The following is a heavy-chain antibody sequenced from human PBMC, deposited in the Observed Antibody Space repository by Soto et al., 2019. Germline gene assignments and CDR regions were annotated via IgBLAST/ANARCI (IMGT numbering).Heavy chain of an antibody. CDR1: GFTFSSYS. V-gene: IGHV3-21*01. Sequence: EVQLVESGGGLVKPGGSLRLSCAASGFTFSSYSMNWVRQAPGKGLEWVSPISSSSSYIYYADSVKGRFTISRDNAKNSLYLQMNSLRAEDTAVYYCARMYYYDSSGYPSRTLRPWGQGTMVTVSS. J-gene: IGHJ3*01. CDR3: ARMYYYDSSGYPSRTLRP. D-gene: IGHD3-22*01. CDR2: ISSSSSYI.